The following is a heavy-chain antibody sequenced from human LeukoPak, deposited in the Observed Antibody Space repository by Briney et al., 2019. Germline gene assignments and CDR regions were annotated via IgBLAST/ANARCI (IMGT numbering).Heavy chain of an antibody. J-gene: IGHJ4*02. V-gene: IGHV3-23*01. D-gene: IGHD3-22*01. CDR1: GFTFSSYA. CDR2: ISGSGGST. CDR3: AKGVTMIVVVITVDY. Sequence: GGSLRLSCAASGFTFSSYAMSWVRQAPGKGLEWVSAISGSGGSTYYADSVKGRFTISRDNSKNTLYLQMNSLRAEDTAVYYCAKGVTMIVVVITVDYWGQGTLVTVSS.